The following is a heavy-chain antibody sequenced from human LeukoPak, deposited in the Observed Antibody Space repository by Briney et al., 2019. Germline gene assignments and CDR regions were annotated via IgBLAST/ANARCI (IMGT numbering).Heavy chain of an antibody. CDR3: ARDRRDGYCLGH. Sequence: GGSLRLSCPGSGFTVGSSSMIWVRQTPGKGLEWVSVMYSGGTTYYADSVKGRFTISRDSSKNTVNLQMNSLRAEDTAVYYCARDRRDGYCLGHWGQGTLVTVSS. J-gene: IGHJ4*02. CDR2: MYSGGTT. D-gene: IGHD5-24*01. V-gene: IGHV3-66*01. CDR1: GFTVGSSS.